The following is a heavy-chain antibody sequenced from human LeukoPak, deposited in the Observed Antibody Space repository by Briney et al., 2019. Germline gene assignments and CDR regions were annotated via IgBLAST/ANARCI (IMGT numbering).Heavy chain of an antibody. CDR1: GYTFTSYY. D-gene: IGHD3-22*01. V-gene: IGHV1-46*01. Sequence: GASVKVSCKASGYTFTSYYMHWVRQAPGQGLKWMGIINPSGGSTTYSHKFQGRVTMTRDTSTSTVYMELSSLRSEDAAVYYCARGHYYDSSGSSYYFDYWGQGTLVTVSS. J-gene: IGHJ4*02. CDR2: INPSGGST. CDR3: ARGHYYDSSGSSYYFDY.